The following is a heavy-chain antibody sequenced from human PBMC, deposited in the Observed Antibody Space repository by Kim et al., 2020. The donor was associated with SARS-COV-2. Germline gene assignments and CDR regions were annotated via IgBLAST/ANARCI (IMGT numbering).Heavy chain of an antibody. CDR2: IYYSGST. CDR1: GGSISSYY. V-gene: IGHV4-59*08. J-gene: IGHJ4*02. CDR3: ARTPGIGSDRDY. D-gene: IGHD6-13*01. Sequence: SETLSLTCTVSGGSISSYYWSWIRQPPGKGLEWIGYIYYSGSTNYNPSLKSRVTISVDTSKNQFSLKLSSVTAADTAVYYCARTPGIGSDRDYWGQGTLVTVSS.